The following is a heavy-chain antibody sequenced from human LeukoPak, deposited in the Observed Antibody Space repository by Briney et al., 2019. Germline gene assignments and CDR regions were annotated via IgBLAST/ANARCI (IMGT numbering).Heavy chain of an antibody. CDR3: ARREAYYSDSSGSYYYYHGMDV. CDR2: IWFDGSYK. V-gene: IGHV3-33*08. J-gene: IGHJ6*02. Sequence: SGGSLRLSCTASEFTFNNYGMQWVRQAPGKGLEWVAVIWFDGSYKYYADSAKGRFTISRDNSKDTLYLQMNSLRAEDTAVYYCARREAYYSDSSGSYYYYHGMDVWGQGTTVTVSS. CDR1: EFTFNNYG. D-gene: IGHD3-22*01.